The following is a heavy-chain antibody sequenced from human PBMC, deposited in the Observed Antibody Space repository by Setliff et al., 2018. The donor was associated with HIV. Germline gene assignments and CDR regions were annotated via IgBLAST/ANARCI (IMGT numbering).Heavy chain of an antibody. CDR1: GGSISSGTYY. V-gene: IGHV4-61*09. D-gene: IGHD6-19*01. CDR3: ARGSAVTGTLEY. Sequence: SETLSLTCSVSGGSISSGTYYWSWIRQPAGKGLEWIGHIFSTGSTNYNPSLKSRVIMSADTSKNQFSLRLTSLTAADTAMYYCARGSAVTGTLEYWGQGTLVTVSS. CDR2: IFSTGST. J-gene: IGHJ4*02.